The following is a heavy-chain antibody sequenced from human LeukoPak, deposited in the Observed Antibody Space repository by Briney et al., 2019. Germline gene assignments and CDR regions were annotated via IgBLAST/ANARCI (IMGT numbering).Heavy chain of an antibody. CDR1: GYTVTSYY. CDR3: ARDMALGFRGVFDGMAV. D-gene: IGHD3-10*01. CDR2: INPSGGST. V-gene: IGHV1-46*01. J-gene: IGHJ6*02. Sequence: ASVKVSCKASGYTVTSYYMHWVRQAPVQGLEWMGIINPSGGSTSYAQKFQGRVTMTRDASTSTVYMELSRLRSEEPAVYYCARDMALGFRGVFDGMAVWGQGTTVTVSS.